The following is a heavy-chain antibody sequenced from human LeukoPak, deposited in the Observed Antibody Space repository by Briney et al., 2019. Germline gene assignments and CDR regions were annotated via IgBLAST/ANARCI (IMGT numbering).Heavy chain of an antibody. CDR3: ASQRGTFVDY. V-gene: IGHV4-39*01. J-gene: IGHJ4*02. CDR1: GDSISSDTYY. D-gene: IGHD1-7*01. CDR2: IYYSGST. Sequence: SETLSLTCIVSGDSISSDTYYWVWIRQSPGKGLEWIGSIYYSGSTYYNPSLKSRVTISVDTSKNQFSLKLSSVTAADTAVYYCASQRGTFVDYWGQGTLVTVSS.